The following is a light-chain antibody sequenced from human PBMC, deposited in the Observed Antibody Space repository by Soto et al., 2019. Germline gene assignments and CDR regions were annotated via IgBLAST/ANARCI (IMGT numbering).Light chain of an antibody. V-gene: IGKV3-15*01. CDR2: DAS. J-gene: IGKJ1*01. CDR1: QSVNSN. Sequence: EIVMTQSPATLSASPGETATLSCRASQSVNSNLAWYQQKPGQAPRLLISDASTRAAGLPARFSGSGSGTEFTLTISSLQSEDFAVYFCQQSNNGPKTFGQGSKV. CDR3: QQSNNGPKT.